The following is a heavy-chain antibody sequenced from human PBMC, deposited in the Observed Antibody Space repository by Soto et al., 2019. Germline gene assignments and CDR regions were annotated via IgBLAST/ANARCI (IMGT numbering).Heavy chain of an antibody. V-gene: IGHV3-53*01. CDR2: IYNDGST. CDR1: GFTVSSNY. CDR3: ALLHTSSGDY. D-gene: IGHD6-6*01. Sequence: GRSLRLSCAASGFTVSSNYMNWARQAPGKGLEWFSVIYNDGSTYYTDSVKGRFASSRDNSKNTLYLQKDSLRAEDTAVYYCALLHTSSGDYWGQGTLVTVSS. J-gene: IGHJ4*02.